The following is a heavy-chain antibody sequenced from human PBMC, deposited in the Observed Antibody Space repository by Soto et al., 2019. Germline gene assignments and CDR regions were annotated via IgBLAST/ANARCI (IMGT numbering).Heavy chain of an antibody. Sequence: GGSLRLSCSASGFTLSSYAMHWVRQAPGKGLEYVSAISSNGGSTYYADSVKGRFTISRDNSKNTLYLQMSSLRAEDTAVYYCVKDDSSSSSSPFDYWGQGTLVTVSS. D-gene: IGHD6-6*01. J-gene: IGHJ4*02. V-gene: IGHV3-64D*06. CDR1: GFTLSSYA. CDR2: ISSNGGST. CDR3: VKDDSSSSSSPFDY.